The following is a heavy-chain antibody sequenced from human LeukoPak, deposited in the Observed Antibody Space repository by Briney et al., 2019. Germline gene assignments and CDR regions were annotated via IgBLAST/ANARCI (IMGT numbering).Heavy chain of an antibody. Sequence: ASVKVSCKASGYIFTAYYMHWVRQAPGQGLEWMGWIDPNSGDSNSAQRFQGRVTMTRDTSISTAYMELSRLRPDDTAVYSCARRDGYDAFDIWGQGTMVIVSS. CDR1: GYIFTAYY. CDR3: ARRDGYDAFDI. V-gene: IGHV1-2*02. D-gene: IGHD5-12*01. CDR2: IDPNSGDS. J-gene: IGHJ3*02.